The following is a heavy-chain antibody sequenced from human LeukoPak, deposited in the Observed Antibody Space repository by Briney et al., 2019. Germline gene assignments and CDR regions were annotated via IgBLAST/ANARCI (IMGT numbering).Heavy chain of an antibody. CDR1: GFTFSSYG. CDR3: ASLVGDTVTFVGDYYYGMDV. D-gene: IGHD4-17*01. CDR2: IWYDGSNK. J-gene: IGHJ6*02. V-gene: IGHV3-33*01. Sequence: GGSLRLSCAASGFTFSSYGMHWVRKAPGKGLEWVAVIWYDGSNKYYADSVKGRFTISRDNSKNTLYLQMNSLRAEDTAVYYCASLVGDTVTFVGDYYYGMDVWGQGTTVTVSS.